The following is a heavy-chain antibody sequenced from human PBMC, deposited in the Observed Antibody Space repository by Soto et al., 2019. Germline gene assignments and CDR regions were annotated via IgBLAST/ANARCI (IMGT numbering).Heavy chain of an antibody. CDR2: INAGNGNT. Sequence: ASVKVSCKASGYTFTSYAMHWVRQAPGQRLEWMGWINAGNGNTKYSQKFQGRVTITRDTSASTAYMELSSLRSEDTAVYYCAVEQYSSGWSPGKHAFDIWGQGTMVTVSS. V-gene: IGHV1-3*01. J-gene: IGHJ3*02. CDR3: AVEQYSSGWSPGKHAFDI. CDR1: GYTFTSYA. D-gene: IGHD6-19*01.